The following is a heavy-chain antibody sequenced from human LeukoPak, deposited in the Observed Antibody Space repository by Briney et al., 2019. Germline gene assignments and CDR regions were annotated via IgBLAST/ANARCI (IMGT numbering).Heavy chain of an antibody. CDR2: IVGSGGST. D-gene: IGHD2-8*02. J-gene: IGHJ4*02. Sequence: GGSLRLSCGASGFIFSSYVMSWVRQAPGKGLEWVSAIVGSGGSTYYADSVKGRFTVSRDNSKNTLYLQMNSLRAEDTAVYYCAKRGPAGPGQSPDYFEYWGQGALVTVSS. V-gene: IGHV3-23*01. CDR3: AKRGPAGPGQSPDYFEY. CDR1: GFIFSSYV.